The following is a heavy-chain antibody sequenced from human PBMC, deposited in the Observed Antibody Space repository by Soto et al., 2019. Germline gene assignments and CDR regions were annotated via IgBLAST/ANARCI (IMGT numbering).Heavy chain of an antibody. CDR3: ARGWRQDSGRFSEWLPPNWFDP. CDR2: TYYRSKWYN. CDR1: GDSVSSNSAA. D-gene: IGHD3-3*01. V-gene: IGHV6-1*01. J-gene: IGHJ5*02. Sequence: PSQTLSLTCAISGDSVSSNSAAWNWIRQAPSRGLEWLGRTYYRSKWYNDYAVSVKSRITINPDTSKNQFSLQLNSVTPEDTAVYYCARGWRQDSGRFSEWLPPNWFDPWGQGTLVTVSS.